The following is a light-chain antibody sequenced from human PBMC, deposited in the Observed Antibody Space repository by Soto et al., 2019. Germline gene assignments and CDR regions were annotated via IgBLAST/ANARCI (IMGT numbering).Light chain of an antibody. CDR2: DVS. J-gene: IGLJ1*01. CDR3: SSYTSSSTPWV. V-gene: IGLV2-14*03. CDR1: SRDVGGYNY. Sequence: QSVLTQPTSVSGSPGQSITISCTGTSRDVGGYNYVSWYQHHPGKAPKLMICDVSDRPSGVSNRFSGSKSGNTASLTISGLQAEDEADYYCSSYTSSSTPWVFGTGTKVTVL.